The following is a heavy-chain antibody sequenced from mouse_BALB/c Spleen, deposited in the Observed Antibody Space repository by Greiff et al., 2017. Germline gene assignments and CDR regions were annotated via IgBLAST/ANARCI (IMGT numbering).Heavy chain of an antibody. J-gene: IGHJ4*01. Sequence: EVKLVEYGGDLVKPGGSLKLSCAASGFTFSSYGMSWVRQTPDKRLEWVATISSGGSYTYSPDSVKGRFTISRDNAKNTLYLQMSSLKSEDTAMYCCARDWDEAMDYWGQGTSVTVSS. CDR3: ARDWDEAMDY. CDR1: GFTFSSYG. V-gene: IGHV5-6*01. D-gene: IGHD4-1*01. CDR2: ISSGGSYT.